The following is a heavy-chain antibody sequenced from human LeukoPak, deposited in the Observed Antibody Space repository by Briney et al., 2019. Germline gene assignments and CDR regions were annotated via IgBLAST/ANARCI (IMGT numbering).Heavy chain of an antibody. CDR3: AKDPYRASSGLVDY. V-gene: IGHV3-23*01. CDR1: GFTFSNYA. D-gene: IGHD5-12*01. CDR2: ISGSGGTT. Sequence: GGSLRLSCATSGFTFSNYAVSWVRQAPGKGLEWVSSISGSGGTTYYAASVKGRFTISRDNYKNPLYLQMNSLRAEDTAVYYCAKDPYRASSGLVDYWGQGTLVTVSS. J-gene: IGHJ4*02.